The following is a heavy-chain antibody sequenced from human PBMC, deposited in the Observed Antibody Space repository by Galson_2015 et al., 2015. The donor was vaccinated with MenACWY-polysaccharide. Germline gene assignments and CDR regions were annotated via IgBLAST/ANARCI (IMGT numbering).Heavy chain of an antibody. Sequence: TLSLTCPVSGDSISNSHYYWSWLRQPAGKGLEWIGRIYTSGSTNYNPSLESRVTISVDTSKNQFSLRLSSVTAADTAVYFCVGTSIVAPRGDYWNQGTLVTVSS. CDR2: IYTSGST. CDR3: VGTSIVAPRGDY. CDR1: GDSISNSHYY. J-gene: IGHJ4*02. V-gene: IGHV4-61*02. D-gene: IGHD7-27*01.